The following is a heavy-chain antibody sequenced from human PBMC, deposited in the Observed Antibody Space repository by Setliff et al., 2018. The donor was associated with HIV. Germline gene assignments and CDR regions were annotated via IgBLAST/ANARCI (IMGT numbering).Heavy chain of an antibody. CDR1: GFTFSDSS. V-gene: IGHV3-21*01. CDR3: ARDRAESYYYYYYYMDV. Sequence: PGGSLRLSCVASGFTFSDSSMYWVRQAPGKGLEWVSSISSTGQYVHYADSVKGRFTISRDNAKNSLYLQMNSLRAEDTAVYYCARDRAESYYYYYYYMDVWGKGTTVTVSS. CDR2: ISSTGQYV. D-gene: IGHD3-10*01. J-gene: IGHJ6*03.